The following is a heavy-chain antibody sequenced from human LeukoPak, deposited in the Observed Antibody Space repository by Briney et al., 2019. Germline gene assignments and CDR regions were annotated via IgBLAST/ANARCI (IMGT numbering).Heavy chain of an antibody. CDR3: ARADYYRFDY. CDR2: ITSSGNHI. D-gene: IGHD3-22*01. J-gene: IGHJ4*02. CDR1: GFTFTSYS. V-gene: IGHV3-21*05. Sequence: GGSLRLSCAASGFTFTSYSLNWVRQAPGKGLEWVSYITSSGNHIYYADSVKGRFTISRDNAKNSLYLQMNSLRAEDMAVYYCARADYYRFDYWGQGTLVTVSS.